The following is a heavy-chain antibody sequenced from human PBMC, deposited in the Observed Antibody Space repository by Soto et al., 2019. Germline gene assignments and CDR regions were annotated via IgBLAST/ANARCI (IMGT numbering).Heavy chain of an antibody. Sequence: SETLSLTCAVSSGSISRRNWWSWGRQPPGEGLEWIGEIYHSGGTNYDPALKSRVTRSVDKSKNQFSLKLSSVTAADTAVYYCARDKGIAAAGTGLSWFDPWGQGTLVTVSS. CDR2: IYHSGGT. V-gene: IGHV4-4*02. CDR3: ARDKGIAAAGTGLSWFDP. CDR1: SGSISRRNW. D-gene: IGHD6-13*01. J-gene: IGHJ5*02.